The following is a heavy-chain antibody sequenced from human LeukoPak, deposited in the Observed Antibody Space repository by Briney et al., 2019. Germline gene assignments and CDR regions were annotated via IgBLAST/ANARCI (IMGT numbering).Heavy chain of an antibody. D-gene: IGHD2-8*01. CDR3: ARVAGVAVRKYFDY. CDR1: GGSISSGGYY. V-gene: IGHV4-31*03. Sequence: PSETLSLTCTVSGGSISSGGYYCSWIRQHPGKGLEWVGYIYYSGSTYYNPSLKSRVTISVDTSKNQFSLKLSSVTAADTAVYYCARVAGVAVRKYFDYWGQGTLVTVSS. J-gene: IGHJ4*02. CDR2: IYYSGST.